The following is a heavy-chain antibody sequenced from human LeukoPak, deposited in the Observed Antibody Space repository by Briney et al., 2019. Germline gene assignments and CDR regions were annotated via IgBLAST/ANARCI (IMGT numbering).Heavy chain of an antibody. CDR1: GFTFSSYW. J-gene: IGHJ4*02. Sequence: PGGSLRLSCAASGFTFSSYWMNWARQAPGKGLEWVASINHNGNVNYYVDSVKGRFTVSRDNAKNSLFLQMNSLRAEDTAIYYCARSLTTLTYEGYWGQGTLVTVSS. V-gene: IGHV3-7*01. CDR2: INHNGNVN. D-gene: IGHD1-1*01. CDR3: ARSLTTLTYEGY.